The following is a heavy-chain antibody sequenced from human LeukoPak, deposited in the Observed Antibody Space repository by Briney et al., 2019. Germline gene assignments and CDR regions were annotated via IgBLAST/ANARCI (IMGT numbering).Heavy chain of an antibody. J-gene: IGHJ6*03. CDR1: GGTFSSYA. V-gene: IGHV1-69*05. D-gene: IGHD2-2*01. CDR3: ARDYPRDCSTSCHPGDYYYYYYMDV. CDR2: IIPIFGTA. Sequence: SVKVSCKASGGTFSSYAISWVRQAPGQGLEWMGGIIPIFGTANYAQKFQGRVTITTDESTSTAYMELSSLRSEDTAVYYCARDYPRDCSTSCHPGDYYYYYYMDVWGKGTTVTVSS.